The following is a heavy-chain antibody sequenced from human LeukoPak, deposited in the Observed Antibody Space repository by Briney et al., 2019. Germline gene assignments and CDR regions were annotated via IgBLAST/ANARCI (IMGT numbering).Heavy chain of an antibody. CDR3: ARKVGVSTGNMDV. J-gene: IGHJ6*02. CDR1: GFTFSSYW. V-gene: IGHV3-7*01. Sequence: RGSLRLSCAASGFTFSSYWMSWVRQAPGKGLEWVANIKQDGSEKYYVDSVKGRFTISRDNAKNSLYLQMNSLRAEDTAVYYCARKVGVSTGNMDVWGQGTTVTVSS. D-gene: IGHD1-1*01. CDR2: IKQDGSEK.